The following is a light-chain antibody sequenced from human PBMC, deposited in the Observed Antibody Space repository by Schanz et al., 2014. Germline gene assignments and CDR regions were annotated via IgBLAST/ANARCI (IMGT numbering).Light chain of an antibody. CDR3: CSYAGNYTRV. CDR2: DVT. CDR1: SSDVGGYNY. V-gene: IGLV2-14*01. J-gene: IGLJ2*01. Sequence: QSVLTQPASVSGSPGQSITISCTGTSSDVGGYNYVSWYQQHPGKAPKLMIYDVTNRPSGISSRFSGSKSGNTASLTISGLQAEDEADYYCCSYAGNYTRVFGGGTKLTVL.